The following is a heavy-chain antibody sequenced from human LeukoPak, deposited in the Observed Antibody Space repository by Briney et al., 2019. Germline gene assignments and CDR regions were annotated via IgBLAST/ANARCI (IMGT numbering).Heavy chain of an antibody. CDR3: ARDESRFGMDV. J-gene: IGHJ6*02. Sequence: PGGSLRLSCADSGFTFSNFWMSWVRQAPGKGLEWVANIKQDGSERYYVDSVKGRFTISRDNAKNSLYLQMKSLRAEDTAVYYCARDESRFGMDVWGQGTTGTVSS. CDR1: GFTFSNFW. V-gene: IGHV3-7*03. CDR2: IKQDGSER.